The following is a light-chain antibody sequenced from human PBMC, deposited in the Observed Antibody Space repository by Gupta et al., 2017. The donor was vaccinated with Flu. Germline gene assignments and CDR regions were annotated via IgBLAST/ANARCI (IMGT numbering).Light chain of an antibody. V-gene: IGKV3-15*01. CDR2: GAS. J-gene: IGKJ4*01. CDR1: QSVSSN. CDR3: QQDNNWFT. Sequence: EIVMTQSPATLSGSPGERATLSCRASQSVSSNLAWYQQKPGQAPRLLIYGASTRATGIPARFSGSGSGTEFTLTISSLQSEDFAVYYCQQDNNWFTFGGGTKVEIK.